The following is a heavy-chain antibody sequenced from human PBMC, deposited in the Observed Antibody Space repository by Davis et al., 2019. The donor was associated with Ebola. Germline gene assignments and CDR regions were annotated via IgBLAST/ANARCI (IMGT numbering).Heavy chain of an antibody. V-gene: IGHV1-69*13. CDR1: GGTFSSYA. D-gene: IGHD6-13*01. J-gene: IGHJ3*02. Sequence: SVKVSCKASGGTFSSYAISWVRQAPGQGLEWMGGIIPIFGTANYAQKFQGRVTITADESTSTAYMELSSLRSEDTAVYYCASAFFRAGAAAIWGQGTMVTVSS. CDR2: IIPIFGTA. CDR3: ASAFFRAGAAAI.